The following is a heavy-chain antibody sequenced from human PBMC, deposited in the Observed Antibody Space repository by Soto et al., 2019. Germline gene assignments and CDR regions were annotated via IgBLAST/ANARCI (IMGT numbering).Heavy chain of an antibody. V-gene: IGHV1-18*01. CDR1: GYTFTSYV. J-gene: IGHJ4*02. Sequence: QVQLVQSGAEVKKPGASVKVSCKASGYTFTSYVISWVRQAPGQGLEWMGGISAYNGNTNYAQKLQGRVSMTTDTSTRTAYMELRSLRSDDTAVYYCVGAAPPYYVDYWGQGTLVPVSS. CDR2: ISAYNGNT. CDR3: VGAAPPYYVDY.